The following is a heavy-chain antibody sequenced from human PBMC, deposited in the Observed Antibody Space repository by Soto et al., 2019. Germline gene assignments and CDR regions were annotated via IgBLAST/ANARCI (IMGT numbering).Heavy chain of an antibody. Sequence: SETLSLTCTVSGGSISSYYWSWIRQPPGKGLEWIGYIYYSGSTNYNPSLKSRVTISVDTSKNQFSLKLSSVPAADTAVYYCARVVGEDYYYYGMDVWGQGTTVTVSS. CDR2: IYYSGST. D-gene: IGHD6-6*01. CDR3: ARVVGEDYYYYGMDV. J-gene: IGHJ6*02. CDR1: GGSISSYY. V-gene: IGHV4-59*01.